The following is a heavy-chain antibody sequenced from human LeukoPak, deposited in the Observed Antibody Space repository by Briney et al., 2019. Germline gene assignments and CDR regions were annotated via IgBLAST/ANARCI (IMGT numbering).Heavy chain of an antibody. Sequence: SVKVSCKASGGTFSSYAISWVRQAPGQGLEWMGGIIPIFGTANYAQKFQGRVTITADESTSTAYMELSSLRSEDTAVYYCARDGPRGNYMDVWGKGTTVTVS. CDR3: ARDGPRGNYMDV. D-gene: IGHD3-10*01. CDR1: GGTFSSYA. CDR2: IIPIFGTA. J-gene: IGHJ6*03. V-gene: IGHV1-69*13.